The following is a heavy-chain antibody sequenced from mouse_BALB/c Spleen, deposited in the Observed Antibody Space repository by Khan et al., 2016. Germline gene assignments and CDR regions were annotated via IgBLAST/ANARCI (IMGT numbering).Heavy chain of an antibody. D-gene: IGHD2-1*01. Sequence: EVQLLETGGGLVKPGGSLKLSCAASGFTFSSYAMSWVRQTPEKRLEWVATISSGGSYTYYPDSVKGRFTISRDNAKNTLYLQMSSLRSEDTAMYYCARRNYGNYQYFDYWGQGTTLTVSS. CDR3: ARRNYGNYQYFDY. J-gene: IGHJ2*01. CDR1: GFTFSSYA. V-gene: IGHV5-9-3*01. CDR2: ISSGGSYT.